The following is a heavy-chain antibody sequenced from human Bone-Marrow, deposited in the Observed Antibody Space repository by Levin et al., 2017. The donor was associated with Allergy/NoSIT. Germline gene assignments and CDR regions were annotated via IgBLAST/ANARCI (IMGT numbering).Heavy chain of an antibody. CDR3: VKDRGDYYYYDMDV. CDR1: GFTFRSFG. CDR2: ISYDGNRR. V-gene: IGHV3-30*18. D-gene: IGHD4-17*01. Sequence: LSLTCAAFGFTFRSFGMHWVRQAPGKGLEWVAIISYDGNRRYYADSVKGRFTISRDNFERTVNLQMNRLRPEDTAVYYCVKDRGDYYYYDMDVWGQGTTVIVSS. J-gene: IGHJ6*02.